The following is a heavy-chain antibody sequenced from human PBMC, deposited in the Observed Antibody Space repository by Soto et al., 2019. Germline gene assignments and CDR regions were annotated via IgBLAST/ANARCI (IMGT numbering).Heavy chain of an antibody. D-gene: IGHD6-19*01. Sequence: ASVKVSCKASGYTFTSYYMHWVRQAPGQGLEWMGIINPSGGSTSYAQKFQGGVTMTRDTSTSTVYMELSSLRSEDTAVYYCAIDQYRSGWYYYWGQGTLVTVSS. CDR2: INPSGGST. CDR3: AIDQYRSGWYYY. CDR1: GYTFTSYY. J-gene: IGHJ4*02. V-gene: IGHV1-46*01.